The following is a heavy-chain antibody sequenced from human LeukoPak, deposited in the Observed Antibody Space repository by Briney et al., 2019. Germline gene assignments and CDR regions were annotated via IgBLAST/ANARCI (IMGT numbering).Heavy chain of an antibody. V-gene: IGHV3-23*01. D-gene: IGHD3-22*01. J-gene: IGHJ3*02. CDR3: AKYVWDSSAYDGFGI. CDR1: GLTFSSYA. CDR2: SGSST. Sequence: GGSLRLSCTASGLTFSSYAMSWVRQAPGKGLEWVSTSGSSTYYADSVKGRFTISRDNSKNTLYLQMKSLRAEDTAVYYCAKYVWDSSAYDGFGIWGQGTMVTVSS.